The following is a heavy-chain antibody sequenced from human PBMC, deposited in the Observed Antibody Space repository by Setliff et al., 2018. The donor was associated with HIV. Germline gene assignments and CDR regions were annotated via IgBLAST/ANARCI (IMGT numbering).Heavy chain of an antibody. Sequence: SETLSLTCAVYGGSFSGYYWSWIRQPPGKGLEWIANIHSPGTVYYNPSLRSRVTISVDTSQSRFSLELTSVTAADTAVYYCARPSFGIGGGANFDSWGQGTLVTVSS. CDR1: GGSFSGYY. J-gene: IGHJ4*02. CDR2: IHSPGTV. V-gene: IGHV4-34*01. CDR3: ARPSFGIGGGANFDS. D-gene: IGHD3-3*01.